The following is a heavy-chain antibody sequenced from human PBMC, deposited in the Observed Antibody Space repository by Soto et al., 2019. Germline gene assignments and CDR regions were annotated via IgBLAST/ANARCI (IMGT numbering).Heavy chain of an antibody. Sequence: PSETLSLTGTVSGGSSSSSRYYWGWIRQPPGKGLEWIGSIYYSGSTDYNPSLNSRVTISVDTSKNQFSLKLSSVTAADTAVYYCARADSDFWGGFLNLYYHYGMDVWGQGPTVTVSS. CDR1: GGSSSSSRYY. J-gene: IGHJ6*02. CDR3: ARADSDFWGGFLNLYYHYGMDV. D-gene: IGHD3-3*01. CDR2: IYYSGST. V-gene: IGHV4-39*01.